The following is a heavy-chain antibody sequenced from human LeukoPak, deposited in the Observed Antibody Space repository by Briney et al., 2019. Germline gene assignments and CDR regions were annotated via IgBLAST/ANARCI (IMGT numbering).Heavy chain of an antibody. CDR1: GFTFDDYG. CDR2: FTGGDGSA. V-gene: IGHV3-23*01. CDR3: AKEGFDY. Sequence: PGGSLRLSCAASGFTFDDYGMSWVRQAPGKGLEWVSTFTGGDGSAYYADSVKGRFTISRDNSKNTLYLQMNSLRAEDTALYYCAKEGFDYWGQGTLVTVSS. J-gene: IGHJ4*02.